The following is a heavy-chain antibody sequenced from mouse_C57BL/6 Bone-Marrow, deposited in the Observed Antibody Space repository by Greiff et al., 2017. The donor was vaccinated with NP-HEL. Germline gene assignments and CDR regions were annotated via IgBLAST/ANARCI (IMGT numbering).Heavy chain of an antibody. V-gene: IGHV5-4*01. D-gene: IGHD1-1*01. CDR2: ISDGGSYT. CDR1: GFTFSSYA. CDR3: ARDYYGSSYYWYFDV. Sequence: EVQLVESGGGLVKPGGSLKLSCAASGFTFSSYAMSWVRQTPEKRLEWVATISDGGSYTYYPDNVKGRFTISRDNAKNNLYLQLSHLKSEDTAMYYCARDYYGSSYYWYFDVGGTGTTVTVSS. J-gene: IGHJ1*03.